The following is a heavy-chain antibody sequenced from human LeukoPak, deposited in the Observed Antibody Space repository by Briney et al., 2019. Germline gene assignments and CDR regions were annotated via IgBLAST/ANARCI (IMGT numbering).Heavy chain of an antibody. V-gene: IGHV4-31*03. CDR2: IYYSGST. J-gene: IGHJ4*02. CDR1: GGSISSGGYY. CDR3: ARVGRNLFDY. Sequence: MPSETLSLTCTVSGGSISSGGYYWSWLRQHPGKGLEWIGYIYYSGSTYYNPSLKSRVTISVDTSKNQFSLKLSSVTAADTAVYYCARVGRNLFDYWGQGTLVTVSS. D-gene: IGHD1-26*01.